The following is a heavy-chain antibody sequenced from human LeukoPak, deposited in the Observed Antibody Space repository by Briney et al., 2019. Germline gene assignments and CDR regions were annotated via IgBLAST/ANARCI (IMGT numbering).Heavy chain of an antibody. J-gene: IGHJ4*02. Sequence: SETLSLTCTVSGGSISSSSYYWGWIRQPPGKGLEWIGSIYYSGSTYYNPSLRGRVTLSLDMSRKQFSLELTSVTAADTATYYCANADTEDFFDFWGQGKLVTVSS. CDR3: ANADTEDFFDF. CDR1: GGSISSSSYY. V-gene: IGHV4-39*07. CDR2: IYYSGST. D-gene: IGHD2-8*01.